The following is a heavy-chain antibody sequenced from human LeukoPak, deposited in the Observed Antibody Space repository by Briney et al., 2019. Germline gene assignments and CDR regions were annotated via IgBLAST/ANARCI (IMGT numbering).Heavy chain of an antibody. V-gene: IGHV4-34*01. CDR2: INHSGST. Sequence: SETLSLTCTVSGGSISSNYWNWIRQPPGKGLEWIGEINHSGSTNYNPSLKSRVTISVDTSKNQFSLKLSSVTAADTAVYYCARGRIHSRRFSYYMDVWGKGTTVTVSS. CDR3: ARGRIHSRRFSYYMDV. D-gene: IGHD2-15*01. CDR1: GGSISSNY. J-gene: IGHJ6*03.